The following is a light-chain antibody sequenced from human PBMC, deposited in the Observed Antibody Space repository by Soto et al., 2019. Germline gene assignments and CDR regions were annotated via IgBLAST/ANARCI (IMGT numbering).Light chain of an antibody. CDR1: SSDIGAYNF. J-gene: IGLJ2*01. V-gene: IGLV2-14*03. CDR3: TSWTTSTTKI. CDR2: DVN. Sequence: QSVLTQPASVSGSPGQSITISCTGTSSDIGAYNFVSWYQQHPGKAPKLMLYDVNIRPSGVSNRFSGSKSGNTASLTISGLQAEDEADYYCTSWTTSTTKIFGGGTKVTGL.